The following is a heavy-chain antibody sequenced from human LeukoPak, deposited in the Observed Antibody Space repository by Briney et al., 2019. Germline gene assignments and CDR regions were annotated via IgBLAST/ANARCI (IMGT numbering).Heavy chain of an antibody. CDR1: GGSISSGNYY. CDR3: ARFSSSSGPEYWYFDL. CDR2: IYTSGST. V-gene: IGHV4-61*02. D-gene: IGHD6-6*01. Sequence: SQTLSLTCTVSGGSISSGNYYWNWIRQPAGKGLEWIARIYTSGSTKYNPSLRSRVTISLDTSKNQFSLEMDSVTAADTAMYYAARFSSSSGPEYWYFDLWGRGTLVTVSS. J-gene: IGHJ2*01.